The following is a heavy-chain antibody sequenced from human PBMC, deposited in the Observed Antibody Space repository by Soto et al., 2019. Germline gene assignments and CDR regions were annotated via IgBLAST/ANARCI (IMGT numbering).Heavy chain of an antibody. D-gene: IGHD3-16*01. CDR3: ANSRGGTFLGSHGMDI. Sequence: QVQLVQSGPEVKKTGTSVKVSCKASGGTFSSRAISWVRQAPGQGLEWMGGVIPVFGRVNYAEKFQDRVTITADEYTGTGYMELSSLRSEDTALYYCANSRGGTFLGSHGMDIWGQGTTVSVSS. CDR1: GGTFSSRA. CDR2: VIPVFGRV. V-gene: IGHV1-69*01. J-gene: IGHJ6*02.